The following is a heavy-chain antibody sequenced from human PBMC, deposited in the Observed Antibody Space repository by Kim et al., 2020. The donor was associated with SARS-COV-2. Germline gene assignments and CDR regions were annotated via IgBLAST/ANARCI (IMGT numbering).Heavy chain of an antibody. CDR3: VKLGCSTTSCYAGDYYYYYGVDV. J-gene: IGHJ6*02. D-gene: IGHD2-2*01. V-gene: IGHV3-23*01. CDR1: GFTFDNYA. CDR2: ISGSGGRT. Sequence: GGSLRLSCAASGFTFDNYAMSWVRQAPGKGLEWVSTISGSGGRTYNADSVKGRLTISRDNSKNTLYLQMNSLRAEDTAIYYCVKLGCSTTSCYAGDYYYYYGVDVWGQGTTVTVSS.